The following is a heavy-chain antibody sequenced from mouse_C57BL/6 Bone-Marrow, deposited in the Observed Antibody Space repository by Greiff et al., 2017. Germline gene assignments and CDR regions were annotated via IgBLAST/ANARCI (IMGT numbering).Heavy chain of an antibody. CDR3: ARDAHYYGSSFYAMDY. CDR2: SRNKANDYTT. Sequence: EVKLVESGGGLVQSGRSLRLSCATSGFTFSDFYMEWVRQATGKGLEWIAASRNKANDYTTKYSASVKGRFIVSRVTSQSILYLQMNALRAEDTSIYYCARDAHYYGSSFYAMDYWGQGTSVTVSS. J-gene: IGHJ4*01. D-gene: IGHD1-1*01. CDR1: GFTFSDFY. V-gene: IGHV7-1*01.